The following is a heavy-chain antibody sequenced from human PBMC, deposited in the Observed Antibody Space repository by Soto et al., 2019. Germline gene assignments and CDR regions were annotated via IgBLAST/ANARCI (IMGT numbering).Heavy chain of an antibody. Sequence: ASVKVSCKAPGYTFIGYYIHWVRQAPGQGLEWMGWINPNSGSTNYAQKFQGRVTMTKDTSISATYMDLSRLRSDATAVYYCARYCSSVSCYDEIWGQGTMVTVSS. CDR3: ARYCSSVSCYDEI. V-gene: IGHV1-2*02. CDR1: GYTFIGYY. CDR2: INPNSGST. J-gene: IGHJ3*02. D-gene: IGHD2-15*01.